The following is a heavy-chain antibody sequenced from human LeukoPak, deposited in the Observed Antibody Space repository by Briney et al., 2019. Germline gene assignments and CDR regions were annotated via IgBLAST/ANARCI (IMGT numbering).Heavy chain of an antibody. Sequence: SETLSLTCAVYGGSFSGYYRSWIRQPPGKGLEWIGEINHSGSTNYNPSLKSRVTISVDTSKNQFSLKLSSVTAADTAVYYCARGSHSSGWYVNYYYYMDVWGKGTTVTVSS. D-gene: IGHD6-19*01. CDR2: INHSGST. CDR3: ARGSHSSGWYVNYYYYMDV. CDR1: GGSFSGYY. J-gene: IGHJ6*03. V-gene: IGHV4-34*01.